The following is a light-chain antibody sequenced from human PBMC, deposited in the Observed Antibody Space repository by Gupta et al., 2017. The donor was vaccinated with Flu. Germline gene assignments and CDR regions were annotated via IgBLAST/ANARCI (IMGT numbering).Light chain of an antibody. CDR2: GAS. CDR1: QSVSSN. V-gene: IGKV3-15*01. J-gene: IGKJ2*03. CDR3: QQYNNWPPRDS. Sequence: EIVMTQSPATLSVSPGERATLYCRASQSVSSNLAWYQQKPGQAPRLLIYGASTRATGIPARFSGSGSGTEFTLTISSLQSEDFAVYYCQQYNNWPPRDSFGQGTKLEIK.